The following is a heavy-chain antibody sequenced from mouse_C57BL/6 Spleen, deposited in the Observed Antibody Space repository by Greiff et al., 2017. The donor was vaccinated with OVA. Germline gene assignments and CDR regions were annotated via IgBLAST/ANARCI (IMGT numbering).Heavy chain of an antibody. D-gene: IGHD1-1*01. Sequence: VQLQQSGPELVKPGASVKISCKASGYSFTGYYMNWVKQSPEKSLEWIGEINPRTGGTTYNQKFKAKATLTVDKSSSTAYMQRKSLTSEDSAVYYCARYGSTPYAMDYWGQGTSVTVSS. CDR1: GYSFTGYY. J-gene: IGHJ4*01. V-gene: IGHV1-42*01. CDR2: INPRTGGT. CDR3: ARYGSTPYAMDY.